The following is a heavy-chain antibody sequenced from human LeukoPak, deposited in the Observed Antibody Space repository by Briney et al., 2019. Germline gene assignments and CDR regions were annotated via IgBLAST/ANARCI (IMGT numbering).Heavy chain of an antibody. CDR3: ARAGTMVRGGGFDP. Sequence: SVTLSLTCTVSGGSISSYYWSWIRQPPGKGLEWIGYIYYSRSTNYNPSLKSRVTISVDTSKNQFSPKLSSVTAADTAVYYCARAGTMVRGGGFDPWGQGTLVTVSS. J-gene: IGHJ5*02. CDR1: GGSISSYY. CDR2: IYYSRST. V-gene: IGHV4-59*01. D-gene: IGHD3-10*01.